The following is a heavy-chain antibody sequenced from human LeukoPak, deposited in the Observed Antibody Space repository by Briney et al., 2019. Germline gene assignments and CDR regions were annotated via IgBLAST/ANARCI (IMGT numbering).Heavy chain of an antibody. CDR1: GFTFSSYG. J-gene: IGHJ3*02. CDR2: ISHDGSNK. Sequence: GGSLRLSCAASGFTFSSYGMHWVRQAPGKGLEWVAVISHDGSNKYYADSVKGRFTISRDNSKNTLYLQMNSLRAEDTAVYYCAKLIGSYYYDDDAFDIWGQGTMVTVSS. CDR3: AKLIGSYYYDDDAFDI. D-gene: IGHD3-22*01. V-gene: IGHV3-30*18.